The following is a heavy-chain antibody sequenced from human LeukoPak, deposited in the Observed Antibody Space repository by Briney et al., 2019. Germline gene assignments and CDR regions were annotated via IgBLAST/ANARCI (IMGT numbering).Heavy chain of an antibody. CDR3: GTGSSYVYYYMDV. J-gene: IGHJ6*03. Sequence: GGSLRLSCAASGFTFSSYWMSWVRQAPGKGLEWVANIKQDGSEKYYVDSVKGRFTISRDNAKNTLYLQMNSLRAEDTAVYYCGTGSSYVYYYMDVWGKGTTVTVSS. CDR2: IKQDGSEK. CDR1: GFTFSSYW. V-gene: IGHV3-7*01. D-gene: IGHD6-6*01.